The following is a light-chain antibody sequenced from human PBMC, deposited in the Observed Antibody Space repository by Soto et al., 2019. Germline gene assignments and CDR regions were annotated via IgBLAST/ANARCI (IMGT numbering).Light chain of an antibody. Sequence: QSALTQRASVSGSPGQSITISCTGTSSDVGGYNYVSWYQQHPGKAPKLMIYDVSNRPSGVSNRFSGSKSGNTASLTISGLQAEDEADYYCSSYTSSSTLHVFGTGTKVTVL. CDR3: SSYTSSSTLHV. CDR2: DVS. V-gene: IGLV2-14*01. CDR1: SSDVGGYNY. J-gene: IGLJ1*01.